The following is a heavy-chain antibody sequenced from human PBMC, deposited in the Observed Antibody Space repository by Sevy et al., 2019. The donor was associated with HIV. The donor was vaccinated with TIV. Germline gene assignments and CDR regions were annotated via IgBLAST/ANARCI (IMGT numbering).Heavy chain of an antibody. V-gene: IGHV1-69*13. CDR1: GRTFRNYA. CDR2: IIPMFGTA. D-gene: IGHD6-13*01. J-gene: IGHJ4*02. CDR3: ARSISWYASFDY. Sequence: ASVKVSCKASGRTFRNYALSWVRQAPGQGLEWMGGIIPMFGTANYVQKFQGRVTITADESTNTAYMELSSPRSEDTAVYYCARSISWYASFDYWGQGTLVTVSS.